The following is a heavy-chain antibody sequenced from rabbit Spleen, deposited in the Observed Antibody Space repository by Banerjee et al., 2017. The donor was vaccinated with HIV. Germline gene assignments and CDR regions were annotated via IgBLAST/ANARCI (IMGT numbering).Heavy chain of an antibody. CDR3: ARAGEGGDGYLNL. J-gene: IGHJ4*01. CDR2: VYGGRSATT. V-gene: IGHV1S45*01. D-gene: IGHD5-1*01. Sequence: QEQLVESGGGLVKPGASLTLTCTASGFDLSSTYYMCWVRQAPGKGLEWIACVYGGRSATTYYASWAKGRFTISKTSSTTVTLQMTSLTVADTATYFCARAGEGGDGYLNLWGPGTLVTVS. CDR1: GFDLSSTYY.